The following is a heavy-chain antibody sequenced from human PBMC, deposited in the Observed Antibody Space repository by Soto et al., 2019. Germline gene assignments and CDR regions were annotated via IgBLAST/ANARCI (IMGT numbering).Heavy chain of an antibody. J-gene: IGHJ4*02. D-gene: IGHD6-19*01. CDR2: ISYDENYK. V-gene: IGHV3-30*04. CDR1: GFTLSTYA. CDR3: ARDRPRHSNGWYAFN. Sequence: QVQLVESGGGVVQPGRSLRLSCAASGFTLSTYAMHWVRQAPGRGLEWVAVISYDENYKFYADSVKGRFTISRDNYKSTLYLQMNSLRAEDTAMYYCARDRPRHSNGWYAFNWGQGTLVTVSS.